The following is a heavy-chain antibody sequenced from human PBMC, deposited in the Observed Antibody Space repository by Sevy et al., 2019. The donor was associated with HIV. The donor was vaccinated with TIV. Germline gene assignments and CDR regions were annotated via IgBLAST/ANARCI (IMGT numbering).Heavy chain of an antibody. CDR1: GFTFTDYY. Sequence: GGSLRLSCAASGFTFTDYYMSWSRQAPGKGLEWVSYITVIGITIYYADSVKGRFTISRDNAKNSLYLQMNSLRAEDTAVYYCSRGVISPVADVWGQGTTVTVSS. CDR3: SRGVISPVADV. CDR2: ITVIGITI. D-gene: IGHD2-21*01. J-gene: IGHJ6*02. V-gene: IGHV3-11*01.